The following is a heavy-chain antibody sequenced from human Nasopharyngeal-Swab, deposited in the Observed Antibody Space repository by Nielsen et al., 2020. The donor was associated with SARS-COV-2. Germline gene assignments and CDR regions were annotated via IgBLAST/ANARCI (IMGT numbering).Heavy chain of an antibody. CDR3: AREGILWFGEEMWLFFDY. CDR2: IYHSGST. J-gene: IGHJ4*02. Sequence: RQAPGKGLEWIGYIYHSGSTYYNPSLKSRVTISVDRSKNQFSLKLGSVTAADTAVYYCAREGILWFGEEMWLFFDYWGQGTLVTVSS. V-gene: IGHV4-30-2*01. D-gene: IGHD3-10*01.